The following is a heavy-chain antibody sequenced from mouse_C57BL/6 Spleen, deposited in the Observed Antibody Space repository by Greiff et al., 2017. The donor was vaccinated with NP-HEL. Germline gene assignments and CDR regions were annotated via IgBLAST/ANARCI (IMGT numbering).Heavy chain of an antibody. Sequence: EVKLVESGGGLVQPGGSLKLSCAASGFTFSDYYMYWVRQTPEKRLEWVAYISNGGGSTYYPDTVKGRFTISRDNAKNTLYLQMSRLKSEDTAMYYCARQGTIYYDYDVLPMDYWGQGTSVTVSS. CDR3: ARQGTIYYDYDVLPMDY. D-gene: IGHD2-4*01. CDR1: GFTFSDYY. CDR2: ISNGGGST. V-gene: IGHV5-12*01. J-gene: IGHJ4*01.